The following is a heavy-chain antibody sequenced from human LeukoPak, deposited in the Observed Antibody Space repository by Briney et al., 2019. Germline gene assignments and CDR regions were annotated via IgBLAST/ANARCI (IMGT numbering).Heavy chain of an antibody. CDR2: ISAYNGNT. V-gene: IGHV1-18*01. J-gene: IGHJ4*02. Sequence: ASVKVSCKASGYTFTSYGISWVRQAPGQGLEWMGWISAYNGNTNYAQKLQGRVTMTTDTSTSTAYMELRSLRSDDTAVYYCARVIAVAGIDWYFDYWGQGTLVTVSS. D-gene: IGHD6-19*01. CDR3: ARVIAVAGIDWYFDY. CDR1: GYTFTSYG.